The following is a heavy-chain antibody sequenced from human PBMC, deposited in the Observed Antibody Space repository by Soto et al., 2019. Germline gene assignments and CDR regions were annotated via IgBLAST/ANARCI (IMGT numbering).Heavy chain of an antibody. V-gene: IGHV4-4*02. J-gene: IGHJ4*02. CDR1: GASISSDKW. CDR3: ASRPRYGSGSYKDY. CDR2: IYHSGST. Sequence: SETLSLTCAVSGASISSDKWWSWVRQPPGKGLEWIGEIYHSGSTNYIPSLKSRVSISVDTSKNQLSLKLNSVTAADTAVYYCASRPRYGSGSYKDYWGQGTLVTVSS. D-gene: IGHD3-10*01.